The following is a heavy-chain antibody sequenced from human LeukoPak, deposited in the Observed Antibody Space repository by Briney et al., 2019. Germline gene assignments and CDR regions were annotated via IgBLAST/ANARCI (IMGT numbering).Heavy chain of an antibody. Sequence: GGSLRLACAASGFTFSSYAMDWVRQAPGKGLEWVSGISGGGDTTFYADSVKGRFTISRNNSKNTLYLHMNSLRAEDTAIYYCEKLRSSSSSDAFDIWGEGTMVTVSS. CDR2: ISGGGDTT. CDR1: GFTFSSYA. J-gene: IGHJ3*02. V-gene: IGHV3-23*01. CDR3: EKLRSSSSSDAFDI. D-gene: IGHD2-2*01.